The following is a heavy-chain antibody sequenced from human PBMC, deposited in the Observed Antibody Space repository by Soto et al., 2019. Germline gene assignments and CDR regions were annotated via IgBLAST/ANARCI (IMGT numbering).Heavy chain of an antibody. J-gene: IGHJ6*03. CDR2: ISSNGGST. CDR1: GFTFSSYA. CDR3: ARDQVIAVAGHGDYYYYYMDV. V-gene: IGHV3-64*01. Sequence: GGSLRLSCAASGFTFSSYAMHWVRQAPGKGLEYVSAISSNGGSTYYANSVKGRFTISRDNSKNTLYLQMGSLRAEDMAVYYCARDQVIAVAGHGDYYYYYMDVWGKGTTVTVSS. D-gene: IGHD6-19*01.